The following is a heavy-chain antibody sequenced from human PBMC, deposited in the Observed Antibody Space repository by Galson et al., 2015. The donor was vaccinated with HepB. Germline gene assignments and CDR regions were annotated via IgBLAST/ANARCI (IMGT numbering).Heavy chain of an antibody. CDR1: GYTFTDYV. J-gene: IGHJ6*03. Sequence: SVKVSCKASGYTFTDYVVNWVQQAPGQGLEWMGWMNTNTGKPTYAPGFAGRFVFPLDTSVTTAYLQISSLETDDTAVYYCARSPLRFLDWLPYYDYYYMDVWGEGTTVTVSS. V-gene: IGHV7-4-1*02. CDR2: MNTNTGKP. CDR3: ARSPLRFLDWLPYYDYYYMDV. D-gene: IGHD3-3*01.